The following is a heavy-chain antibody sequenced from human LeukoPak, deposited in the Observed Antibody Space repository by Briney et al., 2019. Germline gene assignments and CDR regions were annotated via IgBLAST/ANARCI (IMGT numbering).Heavy chain of an antibody. CDR3: ARRHQPTLYYFDY. V-gene: IGHV4-4*07. CDR2: IYSSGST. D-gene: IGHD2/OR15-2a*01. Sequence: KPSETLSLTCVVSGGSMSSSYWTWIRQPPGKGLEWIGGIYSSGSTTYNPSLKSRVTISVDTSKNQFSLKLSSVTAADTAVYYCARRHQPTLYYFDYWGQGILVTVSS. J-gene: IGHJ4*02. CDR1: GGSMSSSY.